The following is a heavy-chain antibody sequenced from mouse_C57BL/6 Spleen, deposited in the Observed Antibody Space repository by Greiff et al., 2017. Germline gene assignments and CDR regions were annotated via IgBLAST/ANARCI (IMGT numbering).Heavy chain of an antibody. CDR2: IYPGGGYT. J-gene: IGHJ2*01. CDR3: ARKSGREVFDY. D-gene: IGHD1-3*01. V-gene: IGHV1-63*01. Sequence: QVQLQQSGAELVKPGTSVKMSCKASGYTFTNYWIGWVKQRPGHGLEWIGDIYPGGGYTTYNEKFKGKATLTADKSSSTAYMKVSSLTSEDSAVDYCARKSGREVFDYWGQGTTLTVSS. CDR1: GYTFTNYW.